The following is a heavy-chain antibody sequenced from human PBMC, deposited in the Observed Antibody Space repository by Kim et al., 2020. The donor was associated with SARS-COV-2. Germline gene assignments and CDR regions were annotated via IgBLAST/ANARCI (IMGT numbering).Heavy chain of an antibody. CDR2: INHSGST. D-gene: IGHD3-3*01. Sequence: SETLSLTCAVYGGSFSGYYWSWIRQPPGKGLEWIGEINHSGSTNYNPSLKSRVTISLDTSKNQFSLKLSSVTAADTAVYYCARSGRITIFGVAHYYYGMDVWGQGTTVTVSS. V-gene: IGHV4-34*01. CDR1: GGSFSGYY. CDR3: ARSGRITIFGVAHYYYGMDV. J-gene: IGHJ6*02.